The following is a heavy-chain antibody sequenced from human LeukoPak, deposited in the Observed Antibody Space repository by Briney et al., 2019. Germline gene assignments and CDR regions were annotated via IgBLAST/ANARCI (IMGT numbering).Heavy chain of an antibody. J-gene: IGHJ4*02. CDR2: IRYDGSNT. V-gene: IGHV3-30*02. CDR3: AKNRWGSVATPDS. D-gene: IGHD5-12*01. Sequence: GGSLRLSCAASGFSFSYYDIQWVRLAPAKGVAWVTFIRYDGSNTYAESVKGRFTIPSNNSKKTADLHMNSLAIEDRAIYYCAKNRWGSVATPDSWGQGTVVTVSS. CDR1: GFSFSYYD.